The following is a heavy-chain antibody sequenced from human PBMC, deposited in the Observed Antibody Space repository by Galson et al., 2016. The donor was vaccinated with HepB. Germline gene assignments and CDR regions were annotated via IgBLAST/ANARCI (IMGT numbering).Heavy chain of an antibody. Sequence: SLRLSCAASGFTFDDYGMSWVRQVPGKGLEWVSGINWNGGSTGYADSVKGRFTISRDNAKNSLYLQMNSLRAEDTALYHCAIKALYYGMDVWGKGTTVTVSS. V-gene: IGHV3-20*01. CDR1: GFTFDDYG. J-gene: IGHJ6*04. CDR2: INWNGGST. CDR3: AIKALYYGMDV.